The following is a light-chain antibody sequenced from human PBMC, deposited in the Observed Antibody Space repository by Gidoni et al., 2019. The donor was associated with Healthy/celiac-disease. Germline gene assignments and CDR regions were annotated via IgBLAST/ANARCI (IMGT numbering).Light chain of an antibody. CDR2: DAS. CDR3: QQYDNLLLT. CDR1: RDISNY. Sequence: DIQMNQPPSSLSASVGDRVTITCQARRDISNYLNWYQQKPGKAPKLLIYDASNLETGVPSRFSGSGSGTDFTFTISSLQPEDIATYYCQQYDNLLLTFGGGTKVEIK. V-gene: IGKV1-33*01. J-gene: IGKJ4*01.